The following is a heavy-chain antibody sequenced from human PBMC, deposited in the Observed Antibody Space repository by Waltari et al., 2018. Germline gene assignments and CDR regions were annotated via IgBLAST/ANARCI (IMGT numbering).Heavy chain of an antibody. Sequence: EVQLVQSGAEVKKPGATVKIACKASGYTFTDYYIHWVQQAPGKGLEWMGRVDPEDGETINAEKFQGRATITADTSTDTAYMELSSLRSEDTAVYYCATTAGYSTDMSGWGQGTLVTVSS. CDR2: VDPEDGET. CDR1: GYTFTDYY. D-gene: IGHD6-13*01. V-gene: IGHV1-69-2*01. CDR3: ATTAGYSTDMSG. J-gene: IGHJ4*02.